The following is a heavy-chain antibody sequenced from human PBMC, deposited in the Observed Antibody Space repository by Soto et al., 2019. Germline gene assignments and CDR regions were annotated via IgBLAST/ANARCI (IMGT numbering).Heavy chain of an antibody. J-gene: IGHJ5*02. CDR1: GFTFSSYS. CDR3: ARGVAATDNWFDP. CDR2: ISSSSSYI. Sequence: GGSLRLSCAASGFTFSSYSMNWVRQAPGKGLEWVSSISSSSSYIYYADSVKGRFTISRDNSKNTLYLQMNSLRAEDTAVYYCARGVAATDNWFDPWGQGTLVTVSS. D-gene: IGHD2-15*01. V-gene: IGHV3-21*01.